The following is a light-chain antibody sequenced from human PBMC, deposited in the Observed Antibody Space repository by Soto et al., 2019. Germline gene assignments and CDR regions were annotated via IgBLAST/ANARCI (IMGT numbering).Light chain of an antibody. CDR1: QSINNW. Sequence: DIQMTQSPSTLSASEGDRVTITCRASQSINNWLAWYQQKPGKAPKLLISKASNLKSGVPSRFSGTGSGTEFTLTISSRQPDDFASYYCQQYDSYPFPFGGGTKVEI. CDR3: QQYDSYPFP. CDR2: KAS. V-gene: IGKV1-5*03. J-gene: IGKJ4*01.